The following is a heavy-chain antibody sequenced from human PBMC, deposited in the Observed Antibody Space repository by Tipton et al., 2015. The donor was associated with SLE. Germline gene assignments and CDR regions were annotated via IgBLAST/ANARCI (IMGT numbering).Heavy chain of an antibody. CDR2: IYYSGST. Sequence: TLSLTCTVSGGSISSSSYYWGWIRQPPGKGLEWIGSIYYSGSTYYNPSLKSRVTISVDTSKNQFSLKLSSVTAADTAVYYCARLGPHYCSSTSCYRAWFDPWGQGTLVTVSS. V-gene: IGHV4-39*01. CDR3: ARLGPHYCSSTSCYRAWFDP. CDR1: GGSISSSSYY. D-gene: IGHD2-2*01. J-gene: IGHJ5*02.